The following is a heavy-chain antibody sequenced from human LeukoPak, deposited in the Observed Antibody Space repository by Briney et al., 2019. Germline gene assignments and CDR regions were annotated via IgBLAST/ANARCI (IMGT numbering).Heavy chain of an antibody. V-gene: IGHV4-34*01. CDR1: GGSFSGYY. CDR3: ASRTGYYDSSGYYHVIDY. Sequence: PSETLSLTCAVYGGSFSGYYWSWIRQPPGKGLEWIGEINHSGSTNYNPSLKSRVTISVDTSKNQFSLKLSSVTAADTAVYYCASRTGYYDSSGYYHVIDYWGQGTLVTVSS. J-gene: IGHJ4*02. CDR2: INHSGST. D-gene: IGHD3-22*01.